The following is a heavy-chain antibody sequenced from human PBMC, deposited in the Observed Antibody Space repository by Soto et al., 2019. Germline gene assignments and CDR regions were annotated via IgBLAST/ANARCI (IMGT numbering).Heavy chain of an antibody. Sequence: GPTLVNPTHTLTLTCTFSGFSLSTSGMCVSWIRQPPGKALEWLALIDWDDDKYYSTSLKTRLTISKDTSKNQVVLTMTNMDPVDTATYYCARIPRCGYSYGYDYWGQGTLVTVSS. D-gene: IGHD5-18*01. J-gene: IGHJ4*02. CDR3: ARIPRCGYSYGYDY. CDR1: GFSLSTSGMC. V-gene: IGHV2-70*01. CDR2: IDWDDDK.